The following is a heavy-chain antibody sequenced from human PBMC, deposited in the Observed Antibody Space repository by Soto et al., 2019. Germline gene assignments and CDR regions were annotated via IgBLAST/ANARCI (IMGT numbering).Heavy chain of an antibody. CDR2: INPNGGST. Sequence: QVQLVQSGAEVKKPGASVKVSCKASGYTFINYYMHWVRQAPGQGLEWMGIINPNGGSTTYAQKFQGRVTLTRDTSTNTVNMELSSLRSEDTAVYYCAREKWLVRRNDPFDIGGQGTRVTVSS. CDR1: GYTFINYY. J-gene: IGHJ3*02. CDR3: AREKWLVRRNDPFDI. V-gene: IGHV1-46*01. D-gene: IGHD6-19*01.